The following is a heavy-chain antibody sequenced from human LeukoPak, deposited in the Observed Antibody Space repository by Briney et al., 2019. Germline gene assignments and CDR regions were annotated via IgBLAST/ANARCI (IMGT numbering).Heavy chain of an antibody. V-gene: IGHV4-34*01. CDR3: ARGYSSGWLYYFDY. CDR2: INHSGST. D-gene: IGHD6-19*01. J-gene: IGHJ4*02. Sequence: SETLSLTCAVYGGSFSGYYWSWIRQPPGKGLEWIGEINHSGSTNYNPSLKSRVTISVDTSKNQFSLKLSSVTAADMAVYYCARGYSSGWLYYFDYWGQGTLVTVSS. CDR1: GGSFSGYY.